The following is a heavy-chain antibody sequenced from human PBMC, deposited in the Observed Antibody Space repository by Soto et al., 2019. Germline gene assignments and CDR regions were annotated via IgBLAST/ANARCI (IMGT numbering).Heavy chain of an antibody. V-gene: IGHV4-31*03. Sequence: QVQLQESGPGLVKPSQTLSLTCTLSGVSITSGAYYWTWVRQHPGKGLEWIGYIYYNGNTYFSPSLKGRLTISLDTSKNQFSLKLGSVTAADTAMYYCARARLRAVYAFDFWGQGTMVTVSS. CDR1: GVSITSGAYY. CDR2: IYYNGNT. CDR3: ARARLRAVYAFDF. D-gene: IGHD4-17*01. J-gene: IGHJ3*01.